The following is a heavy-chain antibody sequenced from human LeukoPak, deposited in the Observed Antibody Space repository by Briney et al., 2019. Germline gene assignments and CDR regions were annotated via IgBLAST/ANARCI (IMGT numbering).Heavy chain of an antibody. CDR1: GFTFSNYA. D-gene: IGHD6-6*01. Sequence: GGSLRLSCAASGFTFSNYAMHWVRQAPGKGLEWATFIRYDGSNKYYAESVKGRFTISRDNSKNTLYLQMSSLRAEDTAVYCCAKAIHSSSSGVVDYWGQGTLVTVSS. CDR3: AKAIHSSSSGVVDY. J-gene: IGHJ4*02. CDR2: IRYDGSNK. V-gene: IGHV3-30*02.